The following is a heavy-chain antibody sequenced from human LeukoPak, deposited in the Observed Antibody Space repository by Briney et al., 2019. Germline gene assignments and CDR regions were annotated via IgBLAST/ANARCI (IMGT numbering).Heavy chain of an antibody. D-gene: IGHD1-14*01. CDR3: ARVSEYYYYMDV. CDR2: ISWNSGSI. Sequence: PGGSLRLSCAASGFTFDDYAMHWVRQAPGKGLEWVSGISWNSGSIGYADSVKGRFTISRDNAKNSLYLQMNSLRAEDTALYYCARVSEYYYYMDVWGKGTTVTISS. V-gene: IGHV3-9*01. CDR1: GFTFDDYA. J-gene: IGHJ6*03.